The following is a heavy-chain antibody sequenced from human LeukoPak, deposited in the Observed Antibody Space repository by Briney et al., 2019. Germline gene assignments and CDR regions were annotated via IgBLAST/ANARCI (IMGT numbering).Heavy chain of an antibody. CDR2: TRNKANGYTT. V-gene: IGHV3-72*01. Sequence: GGSLRLSCAASGFTVSSNYMSWVRQAPGKGLEWVGRTRNKANGYTTEYAASVKGRFTISRDGSKNSLYLQMNSLKTEDTAVYYCARSGYCGSGSCYSDYFDSWGQGILVTVSS. CDR3: ARSGYCGSGSCYSDYFDS. J-gene: IGHJ4*02. D-gene: IGHD2-15*01. CDR1: GFTVSSNY.